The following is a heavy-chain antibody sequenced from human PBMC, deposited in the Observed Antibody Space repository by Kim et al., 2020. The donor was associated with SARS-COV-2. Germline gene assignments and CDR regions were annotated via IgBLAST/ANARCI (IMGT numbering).Heavy chain of an antibody. CDR3: APGYCSSASCSHYFEY. J-gene: IGHJ4*02. D-gene: IGHD2-2*01. V-gene: IGHV3-48*02. Sequence: SVKGRFTVSRDNAKNSLFLQMNSLRDEDTAVYYSAPGYCSSASCSHYFEYWGQGTLVTVSS.